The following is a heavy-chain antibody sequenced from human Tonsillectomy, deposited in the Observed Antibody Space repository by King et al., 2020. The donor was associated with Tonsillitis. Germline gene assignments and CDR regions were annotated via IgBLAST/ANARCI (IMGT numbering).Heavy chain of an antibody. CDR1: GFTFSNYA. CDR2: FSFDGNNR. CDR3: ASPLDRGGSSGAAFAI. J-gene: IGHJ3*02. Sequence: VQLVESGGGVVQPGRSLRLSCAASGFTFSNYAIHWVRQAPGKGLEWVAVFSFDGNNRYYADSVMGRFTISRDNSKNTVYLQMNSLRVEDTAVYYCASPLDRGGSSGAAFAIWGQGTMVTVSS. V-gene: IGHV3-33*05. D-gene: IGHD6-19*01.